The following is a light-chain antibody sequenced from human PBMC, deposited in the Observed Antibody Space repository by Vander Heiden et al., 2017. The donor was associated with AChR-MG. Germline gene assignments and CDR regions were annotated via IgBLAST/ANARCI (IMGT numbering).Light chain of an antibody. CDR3: AAWDDSLNEYV. CDR2: SNH. J-gene: IGLJ1*01. CDR1: SSNIGIGGNT. V-gene: IGLV1-44*01. Sequence: QSVLTQPPSASGTPGQRVTISCSGSSSNIGIGGNTVNWYQQLPGTAPKLLIYSNHQRPSGVPDRFSGSKSGTSASLAISGLQSEDEADYYCAAWDDSLNEYVFGTGTTVTAL.